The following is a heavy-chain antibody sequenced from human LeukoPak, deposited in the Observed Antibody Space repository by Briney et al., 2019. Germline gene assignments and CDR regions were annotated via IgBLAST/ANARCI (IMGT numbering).Heavy chain of an antibody. J-gene: IGHJ4*02. Sequence: GGSLRLSCAASGCIFDTYAMHWVRQAPGQGLEWVALIWHDGSHKFYSNSVRGQFTISRDNSKNTVYLQMNNLRPDDTAVYYCAREIFGSGSYSDFWGQGTLVTVSS. CDR3: AREIFGSGSYSDF. V-gene: IGHV3-33*01. D-gene: IGHD3-10*01. CDR2: IWHDGSHK. CDR1: GCIFDTYA.